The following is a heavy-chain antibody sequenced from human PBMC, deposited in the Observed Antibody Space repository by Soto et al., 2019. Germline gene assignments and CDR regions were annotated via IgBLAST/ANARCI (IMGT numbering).Heavy chain of an antibody. V-gene: IGHV1-69*05. CDR1: GGTFRNSA. CDR3: AMVDVYVTPSPQDV. D-gene: IGHD3-16*01. J-gene: IGHJ6*02. Sequence: ASVKVSCKASGGTFRNSAFSWVRQAPGQGLEWMGGIMPIFRTPNYAQNLQGRVTLTTDTSTSTAYMELTSLRSNDTAIYYCAMVDVYVTPSPQDVWGQGTTVTVSS. CDR2: IMPIFRTP.